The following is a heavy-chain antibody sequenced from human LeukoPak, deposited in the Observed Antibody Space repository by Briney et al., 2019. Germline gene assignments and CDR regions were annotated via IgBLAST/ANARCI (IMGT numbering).Heavy chain of an antibody. Sequence: SETLSLTCTVSGGSISSGSYYWSWIRQPAGKGLEWIGRIYTSGSTNYNPSLKSRVTISVDTSKNQFSLKLSSVTAADTAVYYCARRGYYDFWSGYYEDAFDIWGQGTMVTVSS. V-gene: IGHV4-61*02. CDR2: IYTSGST. CDR3: ARRGYYDFWSGYYEDAFDI. CDR1: GGSISSGSYY. J-gene: IGHJ3*02. D-gene: IGHD3-3*01.